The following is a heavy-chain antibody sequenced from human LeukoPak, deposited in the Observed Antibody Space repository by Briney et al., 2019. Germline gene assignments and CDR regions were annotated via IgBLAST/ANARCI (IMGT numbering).Heavy chain of an antibody. D-gene: IGHD2-21*01. Sequence: GGSLRLSYAASGFTFTDFWMHWVRQAPGGGLVWVSRVKGDEISTLYADSVKGRFTISRDNAKNTLYLQTNSLRADDAALYYCATGPYSAFEMWGQGTMVTVSS. CDR1: GFTFTDFW. CDR3: ATGPYSAFEM. CDR2: VKGDEIST. V-gene: IGHV3-74*01. J-gene: IGHJ3*02.